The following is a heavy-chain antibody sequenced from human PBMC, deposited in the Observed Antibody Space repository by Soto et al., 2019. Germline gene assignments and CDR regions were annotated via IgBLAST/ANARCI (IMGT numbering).Heavy chain of an antibody. CDR1: GYTFTSYG. CDR2: ISAGNGNT. CDR3: ARAMVRGVMEVAYYYGMDV. J-gene: IGHJ6*02. D-gene: IGHD3-10*01. V-gene: IGHV1-18*01. Sequence: ASVKVSCKASGYTFTSYGISWVRQAPGQGLEWMGWISAGNGNTNYAQKLQGRVTMTRDTSASTAYMELSSLRSEDTAVYYCARAMVRGVMEVAYYYGMDVWGQGTTVTVSS.